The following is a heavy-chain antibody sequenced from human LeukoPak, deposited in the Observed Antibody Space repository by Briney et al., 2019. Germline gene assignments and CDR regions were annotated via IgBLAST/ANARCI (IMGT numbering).Heavy chain of an antibody. CDR1: GGSISSYY. Sequence: PSETLPLTCTVSGGSISSYYWSWIRQPPGKGLEWIGYIYYSGSTNYNPSLKSRVTISVDTSKNQFSLKLSSVTAADTAVYYCASHDSSGYYDYWSQGTLVTVSS. J-gene: IGHJ4*02. CDR3: ASHDSSGYYDY. CDR2: IYYSGST. V-gene: IGHV4-59*01. D-gene: IGHD3-22*01.